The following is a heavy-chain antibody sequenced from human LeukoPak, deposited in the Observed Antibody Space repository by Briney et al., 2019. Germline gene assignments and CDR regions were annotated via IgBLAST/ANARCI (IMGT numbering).Heavy chain of an antibody. CDR1: GGSISSSNW. J-gene: IGHJ4*02. V-gene: IGHV4-4*02. CDR3: AREIYYGSGSYSGYYFDY. CDR2: IYHSGNT. Sequence: SETLSLTCAVSGGSISSSNWWSWVRQHPGKGLEWIGYIYHSGNTYYNPSLKSRITISVDTSKNQFSLKLSSVTAADTAVYYCAREIYYGSGSYSGYYFDYWGQGTLVTVSS. D-gene: IGHD3-10*01.